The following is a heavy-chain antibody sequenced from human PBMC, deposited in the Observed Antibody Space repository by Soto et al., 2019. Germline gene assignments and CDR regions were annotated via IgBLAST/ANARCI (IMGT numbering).Heavy chain of an antibody. Sequence: EVQLVESGGGLVKPGGSLRLSCAASGFTFSSYSMNWVRQAPGKGLAWVSSISSSSSYIYYADSVKGRFTISRDNAKNSLYLQMNSLRAEDTAVYYCAREEMIVVVTFYYYYGMDVWGQGTTVTVSS. D-gene: IGHD3-22*01. CDR2: ISSSSSYI. V-gene: IGHV3-21*01. CDR1: GFTFSSYS. CDR3: AREEMIVVVTFYYYYGMDV. J-gene: IGHJ6*02.